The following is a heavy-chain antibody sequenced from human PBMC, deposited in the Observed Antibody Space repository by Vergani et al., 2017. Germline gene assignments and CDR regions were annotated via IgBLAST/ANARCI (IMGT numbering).Heavy chain of an antibody. V-gene: IGHV3-21*04. CDR1: GFTFSSYS. D-gene: IGHD6-13*01. J-gene: IGHJ6*02. CDR2: ISSSSSYI. Sequence: EVQLVESGGGLVKPGGSLRLSCAASGFTFSSYSMNWVRQAPGKGLEWVSSISSSSSYIYYADSVKGRFTISRDNANKSLYLQMNSLRAEDTSVYYCAKGGDSDYYGMDFWGQVTTVTVSS. CDR3: AKGGDSDYYGMDF.